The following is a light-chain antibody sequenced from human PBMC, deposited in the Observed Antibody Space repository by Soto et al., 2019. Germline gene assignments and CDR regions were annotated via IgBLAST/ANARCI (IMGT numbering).Light chain of an antibody. V-gene: IGLV2-11*01. CDR1: SSDVGDYND. CDR2: AVN. Sequence: QSALTQPRSVSGSPGQSVTISCTGTSSDVGDYNDDSWYQQHPGKANKLLNYAVNMRPSGVPDRFSGSKSANSASLTISGLQAEDEADCSCCSYAGSDPWVFGGGTKLTVL. J-gene: IGLJ3*02. CDR3: CSYAGSDPWV.